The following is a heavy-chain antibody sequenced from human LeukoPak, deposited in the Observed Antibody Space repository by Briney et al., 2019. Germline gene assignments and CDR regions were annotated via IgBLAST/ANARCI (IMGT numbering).Heavy chain of an antibody. CDR3: VNVLLWFGELLFPLYFDY. D-gene: IGHD3-10*01. J-gene: IGHJ4*02. CDR1: GGSISSSSYY. V-gene: IGHV4-39*01. CDR2: IYYSGST. Sequence: PSETLSLTCTVSGGSISSSSYYWGWIRQPPGKGLEWIGNIYYSGSTYYNPSLKSRITISVDTSKNQFSLKLSSVTAADTAVYYCVNVLLWFGELLFPLYFDYWGQGTLVTVSS.